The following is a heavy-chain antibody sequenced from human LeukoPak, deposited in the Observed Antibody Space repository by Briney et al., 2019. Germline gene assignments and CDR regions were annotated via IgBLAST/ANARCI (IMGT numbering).Heavy chain of an antibody. Sequence: GGSLRLSCAASGFTFSSYEMNWVRQAPGKGLEWVSYISSSGSTIYYADSVKGRFTISKDNAKNSLYLQMNSLRAEDTAVYYCARGRGWYPDYWGQGTLVTVSS. J-gene: IGHJ4*02. CDR2: ISSSGSTI. CDR3: ARGRGWYPDY. V-gene: IGHV3-48*03. CDR1: GFTFSSYE. D-gene: IGHD6-19*01.